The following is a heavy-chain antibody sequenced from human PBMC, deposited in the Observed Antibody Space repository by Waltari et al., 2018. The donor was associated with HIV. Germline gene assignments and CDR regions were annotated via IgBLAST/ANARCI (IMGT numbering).Heavy chain of an antibody. CDR1: GFIVSDNY. D-gene: IGHD3-16*02. J-gene: IGHJ6*02. CDR3: ARMQRFYGSEQSRYFYFGMDV. Sequence: EVQLVESGGNLTRPGGSLRLSCVGSGFIVSDNYMSWVRQAPGKGPEWVSVLYSNGNTLYGGSVKGRFTIVRDKSKNTLYLQMNTLRVDDTAVYYCARMQRFYGSEQSRYFYFGMDVWGQGTTVTVSS. CDR2: LYSNGNT. V-gene: IGHV3-53*01.